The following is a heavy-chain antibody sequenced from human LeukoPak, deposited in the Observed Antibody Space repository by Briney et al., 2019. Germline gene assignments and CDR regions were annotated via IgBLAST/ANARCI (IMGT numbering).Heavy chain of an antibody. CDR2: IAGSDGFT. CDR1: GSTFTSYS. CDR3: VRSLDY. J-gene: IGHJ4*02. Sequence: GGSLRLSCAASGSTFTSYSMSWVRQAPGKGLEWVSVIAGSDGFTQYADSVKGRFTISRDNSKNTVYLQMNRLRVEDTALYYCVRSLDYWGQGTLVTVSS. V-gene: IGHV3-23*01.